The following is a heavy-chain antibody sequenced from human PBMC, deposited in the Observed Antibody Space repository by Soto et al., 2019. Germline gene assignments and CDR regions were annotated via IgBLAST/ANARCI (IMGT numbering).Heavy chain of an antibody. V-gene: IGHV4-59*01. J-gene: IGHJ5*02. CDR1: GGSISSYY. Sequence: PSATLSLTCTVSGGSISSYYWSWIRQPPGKGLEYIGYIYYSGSTNYNPSLKSRVTISVDTSKKQFSLKLSSVTAADTAVYYCARSLYSGSYTNWFDPWGQGTLVTVSS. D-gene: IGHD1-26*01. CDR2: IYYSGST. CDR3: ARSLYSGSYTNWFDP.